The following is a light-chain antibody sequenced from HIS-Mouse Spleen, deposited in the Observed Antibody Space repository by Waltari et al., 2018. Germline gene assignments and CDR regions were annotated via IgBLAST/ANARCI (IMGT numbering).Light chain of an antibody. V-gene: IGLV3-25*03. J-gene: IGLJ2*01. Sequence: SYELTQPPSVSVSPGQTARITCPGDALPKQYAYWYQQKPGQAPVLVIDKDSERPSGIPERFSGSSSGTTVTLTISGVQAEDEADYYCQSADSSGTYSVVFGGGTKLTVL. CDR1: ALPKQY. CDR2: KDS. CDR3: QSADSSGTYSVV.